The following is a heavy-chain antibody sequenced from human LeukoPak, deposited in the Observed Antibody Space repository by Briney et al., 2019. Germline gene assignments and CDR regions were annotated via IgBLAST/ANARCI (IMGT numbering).Heavy chain of an antibody. J-gene: IGHJ4*02. D-gene: IGHD4-23*01. CDR3: ARALESGNSDAGY. Sequence: GGSLRLSCATSEFTFSRYWMTWVRQAPGEGLEWVANIHPDGSAKYYVGSLRGRFTISRDNAKNSLYLQMNSLRAEDTAVYYCARALESGNSDAGYWGQGTLVTVSS. CDR1: EFTFSRYW. V-gene: IGHV3-7*04. CDR2: IHPDGSAK.